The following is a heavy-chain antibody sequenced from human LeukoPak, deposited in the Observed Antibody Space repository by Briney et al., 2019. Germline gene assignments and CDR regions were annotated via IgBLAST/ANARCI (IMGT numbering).Heavy chain of an antibody. CDR3: ASRNQYCGGDCFWAFDI. D-gene: IGHD2-21*02. J-gene: IGHJ3*02. Sequence: PGGSLRLSCAASGFTVSSNFMSWVRQAPEKGLEWVSVMYSDGNTYYADSVKGRFTISRDNAKNSLYLQMNSLRAEDTAVYYCASRNQYCGGDCFWAFDIWGQGTMVTVSS. CDR1: GFTVSSNF. V-gene: IGHV3-53*01. CDR2: MYSDGNT.